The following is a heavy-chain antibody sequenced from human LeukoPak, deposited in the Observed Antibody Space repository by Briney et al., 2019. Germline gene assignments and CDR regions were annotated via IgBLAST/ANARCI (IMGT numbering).Heavy chain of an antibody. CDR3: AKSGVGSANYYDSSGYYAFFDY. V-gene: IGHV3-30*18. CDR1: GFTFSSYG. Sequence: PGGSLRLSCAASGFTFSSYGMHWVRQAPGKGLEWVAVISYDGSNKYYADSVKGRFTISRDNSKNTLYLQMNSLRAEDTAVYYCAKSGVGSANYYDSSGYYAFFDYWGQGTLVTVSS. CDR2: ISYDGSNK. J-gene: IGHJ4*02. D-gene: IGHD3-22*01.